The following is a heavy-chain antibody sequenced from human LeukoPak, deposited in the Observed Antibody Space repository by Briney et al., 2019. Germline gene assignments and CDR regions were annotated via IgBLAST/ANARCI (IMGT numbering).Heavy chain of an antibody. CDR2: IIPIFGTA. CDR1: GYTFTGYY. D-gene: IGHD3-22*01. CDR3: ASPHYYDSSGYGFSAFDI. Sequence: SVKVSCKASGYTFTGYYMHWVRQAPGQGLEWMGGIIPIFGTANYAQKFQGRVTITTDESTSTAYMELSSLRSEDTAVYYCASPHYYDSSGYGFSAFDIWGQGTMVTVSS. V-gene: IGHV1-69*05. J-gene: IGHJ3*02.